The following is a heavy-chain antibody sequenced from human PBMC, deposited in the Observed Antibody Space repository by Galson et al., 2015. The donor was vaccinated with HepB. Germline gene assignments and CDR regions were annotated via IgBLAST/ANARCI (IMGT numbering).Heavy chain of an antibody. V-gene: IGHV4-30-4*01. CDR2: IYYSGTS. CDR1: GDSISSGDYY. CDR3: ARTRLTRIYDYVWGSYRYRAYFDF. D-gene: IGHD3-16*02. Sequence: TLSLTCSVSGDSISSGDYYWSWIRQTPGKGLEWIGYIYYSGTSYYSPSLKSRITVSVDTSKNQFSLKLSSMTAADTAVYYCARTRLTRIYDYVWGSYRYRAYFDFWGQGALVTVSS. J-gene: IGHJ4*02.